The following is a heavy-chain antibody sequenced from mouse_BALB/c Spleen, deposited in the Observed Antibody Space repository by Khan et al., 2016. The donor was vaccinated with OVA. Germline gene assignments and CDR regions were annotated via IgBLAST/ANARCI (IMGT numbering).Heavy chain of an antibody. CDR2: ISGDGNTI. CDR3: ATSYYYGYYFDY. CDR1: GFTFSSYG. Sequence: EVQLVETGGDLVQPGGSRKLSCAASGFTFSSYGMHWVRQAPEKGLEWVAYISGDGNTIYYADTVKGRFTISRDNPRNTLFLQMKILMSEDTAMYYCATSYYYGYYFDYWGQGTTLTVSS. V-gene: IGHV5-17*02. D-gene: IGHD1-1*01. J-gene: IGHJ2*01.